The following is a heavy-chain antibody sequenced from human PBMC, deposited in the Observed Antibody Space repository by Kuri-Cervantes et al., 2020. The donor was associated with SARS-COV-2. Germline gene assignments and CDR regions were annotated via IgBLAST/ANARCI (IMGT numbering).Heavy chain of an antibody. D-gene: IGHD5-18*01. Sequence: ASVKVSCKASGYTFTSYYMHWVRQAPGQGLEWMGIINPSGGSTSYAQKFQGRVTITADESTSTAYMELSSLRSEDTAVYYCARKRGYSYGDFDYWGQGTLVTVSS. CDR1: GYTFTSYY. CDR3: ARKRGYSYGDFDY. J-gene: IGHJ4*02. V-gene: IGHV1-46*01. CDR2: INPSGGST.